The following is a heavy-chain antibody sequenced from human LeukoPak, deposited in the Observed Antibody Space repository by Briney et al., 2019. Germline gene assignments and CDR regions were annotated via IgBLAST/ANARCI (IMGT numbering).Heavy chain of an antibody. D-gene: IGHD1-26*01. Sequence: PSETLSLTCTVSGGSISSYYWSWIRQPPGKGLEWIGYIYYSGSTNYNPSLKSRVTISVDTSKNQFSLKLSSVTAADTAVYYCARHQGTWELDYWGQGTLVTVSS. J-gene: IGHJ4*02. CDR1: GGSISSYY. CDR2: IYYSGST. CDR3: ARHQGTWELDY. V-gene: IGHV4-59*08.